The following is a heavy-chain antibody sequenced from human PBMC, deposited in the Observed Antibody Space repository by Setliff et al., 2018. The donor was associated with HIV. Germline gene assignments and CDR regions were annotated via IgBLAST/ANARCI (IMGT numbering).Heavy chain of an antibody. CDR3: ATRIQLCY. CDR1: GFTFSRSG. D-gene: IGHD5-18*01. CDR2: ISYDGTNT. Sequence: GGSLRLSCAASGFTFSRSGMHWVRQAPGKGLDWVSLISYDGTNTYYADSVKGRFTISRDNSKNTLYLQMNSLRAEDTAVYYCATRIQLCYWGQGTLVTVSS. J-gene: IGHJ4*02. V-gene: IGHV3-30*03.